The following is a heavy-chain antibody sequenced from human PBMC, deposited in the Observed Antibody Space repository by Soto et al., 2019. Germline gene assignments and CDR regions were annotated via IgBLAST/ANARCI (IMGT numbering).Heavy chain of an antibody. CDR1: GFTFSSYN. V-gene: IGHV3-64D*06. CDR3: VKFRSGFEPVFDS. Sequence: DVHLVESGGGLVQPGRSLRLSCAASGFTFSSYNMHWVRQAPGKGLEYVSTISDDGDSTVYVDSVKGRFTISRDNSNNTLYLQMSSLRPEDTAVYYCVKFRSGFEPVFDSWGQGTVVTVSS. CDR2: ISDDGDST. D-gene: IGHD3-10*01. J-gene: IGHJ4*02.